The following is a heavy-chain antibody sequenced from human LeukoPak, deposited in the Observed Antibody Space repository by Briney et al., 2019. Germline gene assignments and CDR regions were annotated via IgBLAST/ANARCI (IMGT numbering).Heavy chain of an antibody. CDR1: GGSFSGYY. J-gene: IGHJ5*02. D-gene: IGHD3-16*02. CDR2: INHSGST. V-gene: IGHV4-34*01. Sequence: SETLSLTCAVCGGSFSGYYWSWIRQPPGKGLEWIGEINHSGSTNYNPSLKSRVTISVDTSKNQFSLKLSSVTAADTAVYYCARRHRWDDYVWGSYRPNWFDPWGQGTLVTVSS. CDR3: ARRHRWDDYVWGSYRPNWFDP.